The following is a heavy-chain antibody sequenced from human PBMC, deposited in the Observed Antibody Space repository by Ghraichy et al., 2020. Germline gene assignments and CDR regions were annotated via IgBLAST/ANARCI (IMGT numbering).Heavy chain of an antibody. J-gene: IGHJ4*02. V-gene: IGHV3-23*01. CDR3: AKVGGGPNIGKDYFSN. CDR1: GFSFSTHA. D-gene: IGHD2/OR15-2a*01. Sequence: GGSLRLSCATSGFSFSTHAMNWFRQAPGKGPEWVSGISAGSDTTHYRDSAKGRFTISRDNSENTLYMQLNSLRAEDTAVYYCAKVGGGPNIGKDYFSNWGPGTLVTVSS. CDR2: ISAGSDTT.